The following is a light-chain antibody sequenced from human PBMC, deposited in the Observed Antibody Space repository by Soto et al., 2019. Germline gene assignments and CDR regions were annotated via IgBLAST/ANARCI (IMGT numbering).Light chain of an antibody. Sequence: DIQMTQSPSSLSASVGDRVTISCRSSENIRNYLIWYRQKPGKAPELLMYVGSTLESGVPSRFSGSGLGTDFTLNIKSLQPEDFGVYYCQQSYIVPYTFGRGTSLDI. CDR3: QQSYIVPYT. CDR2: VGS. CDR1: ENIRNY. V-gene: IGKV1-39*01. J-gene: IGKJ2*01.